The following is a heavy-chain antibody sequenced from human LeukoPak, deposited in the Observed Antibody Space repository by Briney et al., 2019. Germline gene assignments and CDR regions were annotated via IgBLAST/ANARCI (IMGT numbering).Heavy chain of an antibody. J-gene: IGHJ4*02. CDR3: VSEVGRPKTFYFDF. CDR1: GFVFSRDN. Sequence: PGGSLRLSCIASGFVFSRDNMNWVRQAPGKGLEWVAYISETIYYADSVQGRFTISRDNAKNSLYLQMSNLRVDDTAMYYCVSEVGRPKTFYFDFWGRGTPVTVSS. CDR2: ISETI. V-gene: IGHV3-48*04. D-gene: IGHD3-16*01.